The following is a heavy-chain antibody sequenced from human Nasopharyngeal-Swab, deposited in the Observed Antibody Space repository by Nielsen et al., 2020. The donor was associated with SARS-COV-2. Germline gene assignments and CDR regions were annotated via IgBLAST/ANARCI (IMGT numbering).Heavy chain of an antibody. CDR3: ARGPSSGYYLYAFEI. V-gene: IGHV1-69*01. J-gene: IGHJ3*02. D-gene: IGHD3-22*01. CDR2: INPICGTA. Sequence: VRQAPGKGLEWMGGINPICGTANYAQKFQGRVTITADESTSTAYMELSSLRSEDTAVYYCARGPSSGYYLYAFEIWGQGTMVTVSS.